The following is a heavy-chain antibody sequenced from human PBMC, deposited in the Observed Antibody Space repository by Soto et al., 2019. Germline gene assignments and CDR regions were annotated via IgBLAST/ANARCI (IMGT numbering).Heavy chain of an antibody. CDR2: IYYSGST. Sequence: ASETLSLTCTVSGGSISSYYWSWIRQPPGKGLEWIGYIYYSGSTNYNPSLKSRVTISVDTSKNQFSLKLSSVTAADTAVYYCARYVIVRGWFDPWGQGTLVTVSS. CDR1: GGSISSYY. V-gene: IGHV4-59*01. CDR3: ARYVIVRGWFDP. D-gene: IGHD2-21*01. J-gene: IGHJ5*02.